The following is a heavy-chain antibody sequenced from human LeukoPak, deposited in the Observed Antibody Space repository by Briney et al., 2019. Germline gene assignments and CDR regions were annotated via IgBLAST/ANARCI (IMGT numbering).Heavy chain of an antibody. Sequence: GGSLRLSCAASGFTFSDYYMSWIRQAPGKGLEWASYISSSGSTIYYADSVKGRFTISRDNAKNSLYLQMNSLRAEDTAVYYCARRYCGGDCYSDYWGQGTLVTVSS. CDR3: ARRYCGGDCYSDY. J-gene: IGHJ4*02. V-gene: IGHV3-11*01. CDR1: GFTFSDYY. D-gene: IGHD2-21*02. CDR2: ISSSGSTI.